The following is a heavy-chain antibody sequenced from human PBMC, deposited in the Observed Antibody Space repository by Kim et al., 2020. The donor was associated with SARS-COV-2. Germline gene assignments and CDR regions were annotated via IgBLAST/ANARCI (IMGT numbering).Heavy chain of an antibody. Sequence: KGRFTISRDNAKNSLYLQMNSLRAEDTALYYCAKAFSWGAATVFWYFDLWGRGTLVTVSS. J-gene: IGHJ2*01. V-gene: IGHV3-9*01. CDR3: AKAFSWGAATVFWYFDL. D-gene: IGHD2-15*01.